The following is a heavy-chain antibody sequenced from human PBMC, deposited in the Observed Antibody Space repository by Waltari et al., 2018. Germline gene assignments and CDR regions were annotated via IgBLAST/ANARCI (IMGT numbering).Heavy chain of an antibody. Sequence: SGAEVKKPGSSVKVSCKASGGTFSSYAISWVRQAPGQGLEWMGGIIPIFGTANYAQKFQGRVTITADESTSTAYMELSSLRSEDTAVYYCAREARVGLPAAIRYNWNYVGYYFDYWGQGTLVTVSS. D-gene: IGHD1-7*01. CDR2: IIPIFGTA. CDR3: AREARVGLPAAIRYNWNYVGYYFDY. J-gene: IGHJ4*02. CDR1: GGTFSSYA. V-gene: IGHV1-69*13.